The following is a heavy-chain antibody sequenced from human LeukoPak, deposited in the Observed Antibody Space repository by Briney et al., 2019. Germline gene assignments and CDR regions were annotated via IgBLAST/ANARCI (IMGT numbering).Heavy chain of an antibody. CDR2: ISGSGGST. Sequence: GGSLRLSCAASGFTFSSYAMSWVRQAPGKGLEWVSAISGSGGSTYYADSVKGRFTISRDNSKNTLYLQMNSLRVEDTAVYYCAKGVSSVVYALNWFDPWGQGTLVTVSS. CDR3: AKGVSSVVYALNWFDP. D-gene: IGHD2-8*02. CDR1: GFTFSSYA. J-gene: IGHJ5*02. V-gene: IGHV3-23*01.